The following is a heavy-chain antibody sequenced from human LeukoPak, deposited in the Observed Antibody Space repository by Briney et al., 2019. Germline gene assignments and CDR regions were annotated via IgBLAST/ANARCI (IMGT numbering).Heavy chain of an antibody. CDR1: GFTFNNYA. J-gene: IGHJ4*02. CDR2: TAGSGISK. Sequence: PGGSLRLSCVASGFTFNNYAMSWVRQAPGRGLEWASSTAGSGISKDYADSVKGRFTISKDKSKNTLYLQMDNLRAEDTGVYFCARLPTFYYDSSGYHCDYRGQGTLVTVSS. CDR3: ARLPTFYYDSSGYHCDY. V-gene: IGHV3-23*01. D-gene: IGHD3-22*01.